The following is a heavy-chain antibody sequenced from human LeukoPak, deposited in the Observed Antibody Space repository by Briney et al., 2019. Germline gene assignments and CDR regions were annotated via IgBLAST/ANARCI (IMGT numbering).Heavy chain of an antibody. J-gene: IGHJ4*02. CDR1: GLTFSRFA. Sequence: GGSLRLPCAASGLTFSRFAMSWVRQAPGKGLEWVSTISGSGDTTYYADSVKGRFSISRDNLKNTLYVQMNSLRVEDTAVYYCAKGHSAHGTGFDGWGQGTLVIVSS. D-gene: IGHD1-14*01. CDR2: ISGSGDTT. V-gene: IGHV3-23*01. CDR3: AKGHSAHGTGFDG.